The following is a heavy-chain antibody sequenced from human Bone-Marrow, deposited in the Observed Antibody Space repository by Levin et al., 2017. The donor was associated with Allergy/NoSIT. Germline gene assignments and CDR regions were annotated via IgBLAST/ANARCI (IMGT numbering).Heavy chain of an antibody. J-gene: IGHJ4*02. D-gene: IGHD6-13*01. CDR3: ARVYSSSWYWYFDY. Sequence: EASVKVSCKASGYTFTDYYMHWVRQAPGQGLEWMGWINPNSGDTNYAQKFQGRVTMTRDTSISTAYMELSRLRSDDTAVYSCARVYSSSWYWYFDYWGQGTLVTVTS. V-gene: IGHV1-2*02. CDR1: GYTFTDYY. CDR2: INPNSGDT.